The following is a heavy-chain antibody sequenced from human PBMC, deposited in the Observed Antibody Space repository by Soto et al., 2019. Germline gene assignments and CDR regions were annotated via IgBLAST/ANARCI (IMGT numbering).Heavy chain of an antibody. D-gene: IGHD5-18*01. Sequence: QVQLVQSGAEVKKPGSSVKVSCKASGGTFSSFVISWVRQAPGQGPEWMGGIIPSFNRPNYAQKFQCRVTITADESTTTSYMELSSLRSGDTAVYYCATSKVGYSFGSPFDFWGQGTLVTVSS. CDR1: GGTFSSFV. CDR3: ATSKVGYSFGSPFDF. V-gene: IGHV1-69*01. J-gene: IGHJ4*02. CDR2: IIPSFNRP.